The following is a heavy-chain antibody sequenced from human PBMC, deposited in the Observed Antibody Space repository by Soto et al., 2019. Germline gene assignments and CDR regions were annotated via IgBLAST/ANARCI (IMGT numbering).Heavy chain of an antibody. D-gene: IGHD5-12*01. CDR2: IYTSGST. CDR3: ARELVATIVGPYYYYYGMDV. Sequence: QVQLQESGPGLVKPSETLSLTCTVSGGSISSYYWSWIRQPAGKGLEWIGRIYTSGSTNYNPSLKSRVTMAVDTSKNQFPLKLSSVTAAETAVYYCARELVATIVGPYYYYYGMDVWGQGTTVTVSS. J-gene: IGHJ6*02. V-gene: IGHV4-4*07. CDR1: GGSISSYY.